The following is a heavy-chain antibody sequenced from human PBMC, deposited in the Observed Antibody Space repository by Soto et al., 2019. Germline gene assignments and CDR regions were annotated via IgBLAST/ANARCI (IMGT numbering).Heavy chain of an antibody. CDR2: INSDGSST. V-gene: IGHV3-74*01. Sequence: EVQLVESGGGLVQPGGSLRLSCAASGFTFSSYWMHWVRQAPGKVLVWVSRINSDGSSTSYADSVKGRFTISRDYAKNTLYLQMNSLRAEETAVYYCASRLQGPGEAYYYYGMDVWGQGTTVTVSS. J-gene: IGHJ6*02. CDR3: ASRLQGPGEAYYYYGMDV. CDR1: GFTFSSYW. D-gene: IGHD7-27*01.